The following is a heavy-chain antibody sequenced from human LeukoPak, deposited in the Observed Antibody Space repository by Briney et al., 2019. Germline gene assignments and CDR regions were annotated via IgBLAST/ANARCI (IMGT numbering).Heavy chain of an antibody. J-gene: IGHJ6*03. D-gene: IGHD6-13*01. V-gene: IGHV3-23*01. CDR2: ISGSGGST. CDR1: GFTFSSYA. Sequence: GGSLRLSCAASGFTFSSYAMSWVRQAPGKGLEWVSAISGSGGSTYYADSVKGRFTISRDNSKNTLYLQMNSLRAEDTAVYYCAKSRDSQQPSYYYYYMDVWGKGTTVTVSS. CDR3: AKSRDSQQPSYYYYYMDV.